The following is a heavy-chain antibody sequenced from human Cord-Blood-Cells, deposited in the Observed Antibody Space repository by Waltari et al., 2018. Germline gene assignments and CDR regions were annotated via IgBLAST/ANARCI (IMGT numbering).Heavy chain of an antibody. V-gene: IGHV4-59*01. J-gene: IGHJ3*02. CDR2: IYYSGGN. Sequence: QVQLQESGPGLVKPSETLSLTCTVSGGSISSYYWSWIRQPPGKGQEWIGYIYYSGGNNDHPPLWSRVTVSVDTAKDQFSLMLSSVTAADTAVDYCARDFQRYGIGGATGAFDIWGQGTMVTVSS. D-gene: IGHD1-26*01. CDR3: ARDFQRYGIGGATGAFDI. CDR1: GGSISSYY.